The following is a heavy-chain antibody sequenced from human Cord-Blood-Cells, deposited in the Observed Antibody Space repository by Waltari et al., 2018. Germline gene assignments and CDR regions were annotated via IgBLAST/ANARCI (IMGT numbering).Heavy chain of an antibody. Sequence: QVQLVQSGAEVKKPGASVKVSCRVSGYPLTELSMHWERRAPGKGLEWMGGVDPEDGETIYAQKFQGRVTMTEDTSTDTAYMELSSLRSEDTAVYYCATAIGYTNYYFDYWGQGTLVTVSS. D-gene: IGHD1-1*01. J-gene: IGHJ4*02. CDR3: ATAIGYTNYYFDY. CDR1: GYPLTELS. V-gene: IGHV1-24*01. CDR2: VDPEDGET.